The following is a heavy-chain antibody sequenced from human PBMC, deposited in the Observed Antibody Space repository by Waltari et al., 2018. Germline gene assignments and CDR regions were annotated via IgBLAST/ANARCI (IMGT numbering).Heavy chain of an antibody. CDR1: GFTFSSYW. Sequence: EVQLVESGGGLVQPGGSLRLSCAASGFTFSSYWMSWVRQAPGKGVEWVAKIKQDGSEKYYVDTVKGRFTISRDNAKNSLYLQMNSLRAEDTAVYYCARDVGMIVGETFFDYWGQGTLVTVAS. CDR3: ARDVGMIVGETFFDY. D-gene: IGHD3-22*01. J-gene: IGHJ4*02. CDR2: IKQDGSEK. V-gene: IGHV3-7*01.